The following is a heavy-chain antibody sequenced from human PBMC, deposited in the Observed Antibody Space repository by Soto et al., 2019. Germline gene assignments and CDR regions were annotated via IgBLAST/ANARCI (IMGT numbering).Heavy chain of an antibody. Sequence: QVQLVESGGGVVQPGRSLRLSCAASGFTFSSYGMHWVRQAPGKGLEWVAVISYDGSNKYYADSVKGRFTISRDNSKNTLYLQMNSRRAEDTAVYYCAKGPPGDFDYWGQGTLVTVSS. CDR1: GFTFSSYG. J-gene: IGHJ4*02. CDR2: ISYDGSNK. V-gene: IGHV3-30*18. CDR3: AKGPPGDFDY.